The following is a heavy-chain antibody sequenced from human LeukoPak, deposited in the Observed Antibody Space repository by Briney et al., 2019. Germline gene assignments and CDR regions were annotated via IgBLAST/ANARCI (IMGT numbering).Heavy chain of an antibody. V-gene: IGHV4-34*01. CDR1: GGSFSGYS. J-gene: IGHJ5*02. CDR3: ARPRYCSSTSCYPQGGWFDP. D-gene: IGHD2-2*01. CDR2: INHSGST. Sequence: SETLSLTCAVYGGSFSGYSWSWIRQPPGKGLEWIGEINHSGSTNYNPSLKSRVTISVDTSKNQFSLKLSSVTAADTAVYYCARPRYCSSTSCYPQGGWFDPWGQGTLVTVSS.